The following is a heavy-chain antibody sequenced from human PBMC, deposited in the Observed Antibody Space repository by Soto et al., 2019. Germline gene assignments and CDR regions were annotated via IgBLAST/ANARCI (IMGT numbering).Heavy chain of an antibody. CDR2: ISAYNGNT. CDR3: AGGLGGYCSGGSCYSNAFDI. CDR1: GYTFTSYA. D-gene: IGHD2-15*01. V-gene: IGHV1-18*01. Sequence: ASVKVSCKASGYTFTSYAMHWVRQAPGQRLEWMGWISAYNGNTNYAQKLQGRVTMTTDTSTSTAYMELRSLRSDDTAVYYCAGGLGGYCSGGSCYSNAFDIWGQGTMVTVSS. J-gene: IGHJ3*02.